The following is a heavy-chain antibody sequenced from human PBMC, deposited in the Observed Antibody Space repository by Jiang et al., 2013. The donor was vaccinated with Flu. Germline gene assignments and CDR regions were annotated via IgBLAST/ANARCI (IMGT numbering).Heavy chain of an antibody. J-gene: IGHJ4*02. CDR2: ISYDGSNK. V-gene: IGHV3-30*04. D-gene: IGHD2-21*01. Sequence: EWVAVISYDGSNKYYADSVKGRFTISRDNSKNTLYLQMNSLRAEDTAVYYCARDLSHIWGQGTLVTVSS. CDR3: ARDLSHI.